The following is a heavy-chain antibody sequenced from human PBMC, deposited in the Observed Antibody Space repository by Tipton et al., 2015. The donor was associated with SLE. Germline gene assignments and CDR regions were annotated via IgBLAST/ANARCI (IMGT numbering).Heavy chain of an antibody. D-gene: IGHD6-19*01. CDR3: AKAHDSGWYYFDY. V-gene: IGHV4-34*01. Sequence: TLSLTCDVYGGSFSAYYWSWIRQPPGKGLEWIGEINHSGSTNYNPSLKSRVTTSVDTSKNQFSLKLNSVTAADTAVYYCAKAHDSGWYYFDYWGQGTLVTVSS. CDR2: INHSGST. J-gene: IGHJ4*02. CDR1: GGSFSAYY.